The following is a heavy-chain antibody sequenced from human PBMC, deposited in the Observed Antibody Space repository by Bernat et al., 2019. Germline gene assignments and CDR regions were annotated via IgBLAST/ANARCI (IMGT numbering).Heavy chain of an antibody. CDR1: GGSITTDNYY. Sequence: QLQLQESGPGLVKPSETLSLTCTVSGGSITTDNYYWGWIRQPPGKGLEWIGSIYYSGSTYYNPSLKRRVTISVDTSKNQFSLYLSTVTATDTAVYYCAKQGGRGGFRELSLIDYWDQGILVNVSS. V-gene: IGHV4-39*01. J-gene: IGHJ4*02. D-gene: IGHD3-10*01. CDR3: AKQGGRGGFRELSLIDY. CDR2: IYYSGST.